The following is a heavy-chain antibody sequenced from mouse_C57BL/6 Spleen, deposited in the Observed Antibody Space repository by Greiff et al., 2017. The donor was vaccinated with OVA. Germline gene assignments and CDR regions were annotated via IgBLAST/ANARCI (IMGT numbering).Heavy chain of an antibody. CDR1: GYTFTSYW. J-gene: IGHJ3*01. CDR3: ARGGAWFAH. Sequence: VQLQQPGAELVMPGASVKLSCKASGYTFTSYWMHWVKQRPGQGLEWIGEIDPSDSYTNYNQKFKGKSTLTVDKSSSTAYMQLSSLTSEDSAVYYCARGGAWFAHWGQGTLVTVSA. V-gene: IGHV1-69*01. CDR2: IDPSDSYT.